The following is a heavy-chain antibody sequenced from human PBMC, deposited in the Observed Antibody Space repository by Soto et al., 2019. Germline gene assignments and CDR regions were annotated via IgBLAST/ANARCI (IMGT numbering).Heavy chain of an antibody. J-gene: IGHJ4*02. Sequence: SVKVSCKAAGFTFTSSAVQWVRQARGQRLEWIGWIVVGSGNTNYAQKFQERVTITRDMSTSTAYMELSSLRSEDTAVYYCAADPHYDFWSGYSQYYFDYWGQGTLVSVSS. V-gene: IGHV1-58*01. CDR3: AADPHYDFWSGYSQYYFDY. CDR2: IVVGSGNT. CDR1: GFTFTSSA. D-gene: IGHD3-3*01.